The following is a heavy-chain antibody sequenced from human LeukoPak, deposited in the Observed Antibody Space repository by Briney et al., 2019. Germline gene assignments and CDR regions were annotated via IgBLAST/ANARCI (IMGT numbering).Heavy chain of an antibody. J-gene: IGHJ4*02. CDR1: GFNVSYYS. Sequence: GGSLRLSGAASGFNVSYYSMNWVRQAPGKGLEWVSYISFSNSTLYYADSVRGRFTISRDNAKNSLSLQMNSLRAEDTAVYYCAGGGATSFDYWGQGILVTVSS. V-gene: IGHV3-48*04. D-gene: IGHD5-12*01. CDR2: ISFSNSTL. CDR3: AGGGATSFDY.